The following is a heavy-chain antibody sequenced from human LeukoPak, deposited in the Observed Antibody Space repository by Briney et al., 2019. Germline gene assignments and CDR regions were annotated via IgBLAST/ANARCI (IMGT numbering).Heavy chain of an antibody. D-gene: IGHD5-12*01. CDR3: ARSRGYSGYAKDYFDY. V-gene: IGHV4-4*02. CDR2: IFQSGST. J-gene: IGHJ4*02. CDR1: GDSISNSNW. Sequence: SETLSLTCAVSGDSISNSNWWSWVRQPPGKGLEWIGEIFQSGSTNYNPSLKSRVTISVDRSKNQFSLKLSSVTAADTAVYYCARSRGYSGYAKDYFDYWGQGTLVTVSS.